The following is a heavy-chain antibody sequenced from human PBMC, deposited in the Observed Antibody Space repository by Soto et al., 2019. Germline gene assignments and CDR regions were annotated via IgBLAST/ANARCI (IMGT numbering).Heavy chain of an antibody. Sequence: EVQLSESGGGLVQPGGSLRLSCAASGVTFSTYAMNWVRQAPGKGLEWFSTISNTGGGTFYAGSVTGRFTISRDNSKNTLNPQMHTIRADAGSIDLGAVRRNKTTGSNNWFDPLGRGTQVTVS. CDR1: GVTFSTYA. CDR3: AVRRNKTTGSNNWFDP. J-gene: IGHJ5*02. CDR2: ISNTGGGT. D-gene: IGHD2-8*02. V-gene: IGHV3-23*01.